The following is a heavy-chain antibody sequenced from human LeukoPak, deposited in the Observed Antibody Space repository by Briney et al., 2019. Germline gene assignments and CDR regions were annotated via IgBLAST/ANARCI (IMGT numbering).Heavy chain of an antibody. V-gene: IGHV3-21*01. J-gene: IGHJ4*02. Sequence: GGSLRLSCAASGFTLSSYAMSWVRQAPGKGLEWVSSISSSSSYIYYADSVKGRFTISRDNAKNSLYLQMNSLRAEDTAVYYCAGDGKGGYCSGGSCYYYWGQGTLVTVSS. CDR2: ISSSSSYI. D-gene: IGHD2-15*01. CDR1: GFTLSSYA. CDR3: AGDGKGGYCSGGSCYYY.